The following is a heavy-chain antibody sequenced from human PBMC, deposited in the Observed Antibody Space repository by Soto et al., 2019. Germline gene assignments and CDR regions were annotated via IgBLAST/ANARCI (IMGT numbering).Heavy chain of an antibody. CDR3: AREIMPLTNDWYFDL. V-gene: IGHV4-30-4*01. J-gene: IGHJ2*01. Sequence: QVQLQESGPGLVKPSETLSLTCTVSGGSISGGVHSWSWIRQPPGKDLEWIGHIFDSGSTYYNPSLKSRLTISVDTSKNQFSLRLRSVTAADTAVYYCAREIMPLTNDWYFDLWGRGTLVTVSS. CDR2: IFDSGST. D-gene: IGHD2-8*01. CDR1: GGSISGGVHS.